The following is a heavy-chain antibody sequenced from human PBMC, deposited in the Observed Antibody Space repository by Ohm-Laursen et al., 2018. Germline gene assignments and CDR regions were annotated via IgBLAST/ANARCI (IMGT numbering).Heavy chain of an antibody. D-gene: IGHD2/OR15-2a*01. CDR1: GFIFSNYW. CDR3: ARDPTFHAFDI. V-gene: IGHV3-7*01. J-gene: IGHJ3*02. CDR2: IRKDGGET. Sequence: SLRLSCAASGFIFSNYWMTWVRQAPGKGLEWVANIRKDGGETYYVDSVKGRFTISRDNAKNSLYLQINSLKGEDTAVYFCARDPTFHAFDIWGQGTMVTVPS.